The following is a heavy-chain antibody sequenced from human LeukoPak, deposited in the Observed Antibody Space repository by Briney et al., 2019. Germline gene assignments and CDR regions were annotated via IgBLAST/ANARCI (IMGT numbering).Heavy chain of an antibody. CDR3: ARDSNWNYVGYFDY. CDR2: ISYGGSNK. D-gene: IGHD1-7*01. CDR1: GFTFSSYA. V-gene: IGHV3-30-3*01. J-gene: IGHJ4*02. Sequence: GGSLRLSCAASGFTFSSYAMHWVRQAPGKGLEWVAVISYGGSNKYYADSVKGRFTISRDNSKNTLYLQMNSLRAEDTAVYYCARDSNWNYVGYFDYWGQGTLVTVSS.